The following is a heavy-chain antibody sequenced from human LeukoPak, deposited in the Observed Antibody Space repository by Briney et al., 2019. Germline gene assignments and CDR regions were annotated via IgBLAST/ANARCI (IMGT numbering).Heavy chain of an antibody. V-gene: IGHV3-9*01. CDR2: ISWNSGSI. J-gene: IGHJ6*02. D-gene: IGHD3-10*01. CDR3: AKDGDGSGSYPSWYYGMDV. CDR1: GFTFDDYA. Sequence: SLRLSCAASGFTFDDYAMHWVRKAPGKGLEWVSGISWNSGSIGYADSVKGRSTISRDNAKNSLYLQMNSLRAEDTALYYCAKDGDGSGSYPSWYYGMDVWGQGTTVTVSS.